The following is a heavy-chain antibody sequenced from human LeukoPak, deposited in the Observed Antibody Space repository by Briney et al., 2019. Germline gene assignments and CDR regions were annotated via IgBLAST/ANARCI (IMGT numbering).Heavy chain of an antibody. V-gene: IGHV4-39*07. CDR3: ARADWARVYYDFWSGYSGANWFDP. CDR1: GGSISSSSYY. J-gene: IGHJ5*02. D-gene: IGHD3-3*01. Sequence: PSETLSLTCTVSGGSISSSSYYWGWIRQPPGKGLEWIGRIYYSGSTYYNPSLKSRVTISVDTSKNQFSLKLSSVTAADTAVYYCARADWARVYYDFWSGYSGANWFDPWAREPWSPSPQ. CDR2: IYYSGST.